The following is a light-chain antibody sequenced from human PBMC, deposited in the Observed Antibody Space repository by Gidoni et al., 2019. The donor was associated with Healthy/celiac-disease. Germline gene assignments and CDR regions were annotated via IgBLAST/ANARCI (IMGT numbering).Light chain of an antibody. CDR1: SSNIGSNY. Sequence: QSVLTHPPSASGTPGQRVTISCSGSSSNIGSNYVYWYQQLPGTAPNLLIYRNNQRPSGVPDRFSGSKSGTSASLAISGLRSEDEADYYCAAWDDSLSGYVFGTGTKVTVL. CDR3: AAWDDSLSGYV. CDR2: RNN. V-gene: IGLV1-47*01. J-gene: IGLJ1*01.